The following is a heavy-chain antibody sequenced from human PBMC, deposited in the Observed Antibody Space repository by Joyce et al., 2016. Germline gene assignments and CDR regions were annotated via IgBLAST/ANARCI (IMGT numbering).Heavy chain of an antibody. V-gene: IGHV3-33*01. CDR2: IWFDGSNE. CDR1: GFTFRSHG. D-gene: IGHD1/OR15-1a*01. CDR3: ARDSSNKKIDQ. Sequence: QVQLVESGGGVVQPGRSLRLSRVVSGFTFRSHGMHWVRQAPGKGLEWVAVIWFDGSNEYYTDAVKGRFTISRDNSKNTLYLQMNSLRAEDTAVYYCARDSSNKKIDQWGQGTQVTVSS. J-gene: IGHJ4*02.